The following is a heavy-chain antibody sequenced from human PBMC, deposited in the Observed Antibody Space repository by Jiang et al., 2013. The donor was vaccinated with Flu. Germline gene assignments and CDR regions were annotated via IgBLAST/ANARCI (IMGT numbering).Heavy chain of an antibody. CDR2: FYYSGGT. V-gene: IGHV4-30-4*07. CDR1: GGSISSGGYS. CDR3: ARVRVDSGTVDY. D-gene: IGHD3-10*01. Sequence: GPGLVKPSQTLSLTCAVSGGSISSGGYSWGWIRQPPGRGLEWIAYFYYSGGTYYNPSLKSRVTISVDASKNQFSLKLSSVTAADTAVYYCARVRVDSGTVDYWGQGTLVT. J-gene: IGHJ4*02.